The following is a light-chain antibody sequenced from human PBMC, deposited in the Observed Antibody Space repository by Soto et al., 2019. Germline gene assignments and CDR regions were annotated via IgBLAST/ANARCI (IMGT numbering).Light chain of an antibody. CDR3: QQYNNWPPIT. CDR1: QSVSNN. J-gene: IGKJ5*01. CDR2: GAS. Sequence: VLTQSPGTLSLSPGERATLSCRASQSVSNNYLAWYQQKPGQAPRLLIYGASNRATGIPDRFSGSGSGTEFTLTISSLQSEDFAVYYCQQYNNWPPITFGQGTRLEIK. V-gene: IGKV3D-15*01.